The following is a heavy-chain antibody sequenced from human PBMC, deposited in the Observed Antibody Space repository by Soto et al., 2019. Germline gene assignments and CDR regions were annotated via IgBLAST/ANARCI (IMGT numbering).Heavy chain of an antibody. CDR2: ISAYNGNT. D-gene: IGHD6-13*01. CDR3: ARVFNHAGIAAAGYNWFDP. V-gene: IGHV1-18*01. CDR1: GYTFTSYG. J-gene: IGHJ5*02. Sequence: QVQLVQSGAEVKKPGASVKVSCKASGYTFTSYGISWVRQAPGQGLEWMGWISAYNGNTNYAQKLQGRVTMTTDTSTSTAYMELRSLRSDDTAVYYCARVFNHAGIAAAGYNWFDPWGQGTLVTVSS.